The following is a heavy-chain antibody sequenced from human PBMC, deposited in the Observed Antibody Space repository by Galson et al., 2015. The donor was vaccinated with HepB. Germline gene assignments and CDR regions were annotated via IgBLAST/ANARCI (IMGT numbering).Heavy chain of an antibody. J-gene: IGHJ4*02. V-gene: IGHV1-69*13. CDR2: IIPIFGTA. CDR3: ARTPGATVTTHYFDY. CDR1: GGTFSSYA. D-gene: IGHD4-17*01. Sequence: SVKVSCKASGGTFSSYAISWVRQAPGQGLEWMGGIIPIFGTANYAQKFQGRVTITADESTSTAYMELSSLRSEDTAVYYCARTPGATVTTHYFDYWGQGTLVTVSS.